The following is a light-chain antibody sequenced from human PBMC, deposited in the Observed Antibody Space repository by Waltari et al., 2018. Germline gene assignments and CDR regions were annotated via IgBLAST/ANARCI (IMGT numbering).Light chain of an antibody. Sequence: SYELTQPPSVSVSPGQTARIPCSGAALPKQYAYWYQQKPGQAPVLVIYKDSERPSGIPERFSGSSSGTTVTLTISGVQAEDEADYYCQSADSSGTYVFGTGTKVTVL. V-gene: IGLV3-25*03. J-gene: IGLJ1*01. CDR2: KDS. CDR1: ALPKQY. CDR3: QSADSSGTYV.